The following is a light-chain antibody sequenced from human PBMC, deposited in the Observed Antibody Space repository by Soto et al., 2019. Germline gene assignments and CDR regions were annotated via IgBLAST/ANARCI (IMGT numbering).Light chain of an antibody. CDR1: QCVXNNY. CDR2: GAS. Sequence: IALTQCACTLSLSPGESATLSCRASQCVXNNYSAWYQQKPGQAPRLPIYGASNRATGIPDRFSGSGSGTDFTITISRLEPEDVAVYYCQQYGSSGTFGQGTKVDIK. CDR3: QQYGSSGT. V-gene: IGKV3-20*01. J-gene: IGKJ1*01.